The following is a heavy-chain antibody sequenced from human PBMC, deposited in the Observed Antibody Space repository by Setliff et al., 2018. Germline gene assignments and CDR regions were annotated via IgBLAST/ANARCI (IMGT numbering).Heavy chain of an antibody. V-gene: IGHV4-38-2*02. CDR3: AREGVGSGSYYWEVVRGMDV. CDR2: IYHSGST. D-gene: IGHD3-10*01. CDR1: GYSISSGYY. Sequence: SETLSLTCAVSGYSISSGYYWGWIRQPPGKGLEWIGSIYHSGSTYYNPSLKSRVTISVDTSKNQFSLKLSPVTAADTAVYYCAREGVGSGSYYWEVVRGMDVWGQGTTVTVSS. J-gene: IGHJ6*02.